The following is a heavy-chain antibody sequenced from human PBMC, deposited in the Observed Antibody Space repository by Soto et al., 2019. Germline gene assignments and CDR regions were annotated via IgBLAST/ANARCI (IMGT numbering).Heavy chain of an antibody. D-gene: IGHD3-10*01. V-gene: IGHV4-39*01. CDR2: MYYSGST. CDR3: ARHSRHITLVRGVIDIFDY. CDR1: GGSISSSSYY. Sequence: QLQLQESGPGLVKPSETLSLTCTVSGGSISSSSYYWGWIRQPPGKGLEWVGSMYYSGSTYYNPSLNSRVTISVDTSKNQFSLKLSSVTAADPAVYYCARHSRHITLVRGVIDIFDYWGQGTLVTGSS. J-gene: IGHJ4*02.